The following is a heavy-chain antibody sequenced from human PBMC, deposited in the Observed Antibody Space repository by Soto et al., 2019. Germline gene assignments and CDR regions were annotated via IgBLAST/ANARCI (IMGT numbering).Heavy chain of an antibody. J-gene: IGHJ6*02. CDR2: TLYRSSKCYN. Sequence: QVQLQQSGPGLVKPSQTLSLTCAISGDSVSTNIAAWSWIRQSPSRGLEWLGRTLYRSSKCYNSYADSVKSRMTINPDTSKNQFSLQLNSVTPEDTAVYYCARDAAPTLNYPHGMDVWGQGTAVTVSS. D-gene: IGHD1-7*01. V-gene: IGHV6-1*01. CDR3: ARDAAPTLNYPHGMDV. CDR1: GDSVSTNIAA.